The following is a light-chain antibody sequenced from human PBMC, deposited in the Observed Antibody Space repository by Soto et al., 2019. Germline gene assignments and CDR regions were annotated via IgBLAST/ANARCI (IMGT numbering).Light chain of an antibody. V-gene: IGLV1-40*01. J-gene: IGLJ1*01. CDR2: ANT. CDR1: SYNIGANYD. CDR3: QSYDSSLSGSYV. Sequence: QSVLTQPPSVSGAPGHRVTISCTGSSYNIGANYDVHWYQHLPGTAPKLLIYANTNRPSGVPDRFSGSKSGTSASLAITGLQAEDEADYYCQSYDSSLSGSYVFGTGTKVTVL.